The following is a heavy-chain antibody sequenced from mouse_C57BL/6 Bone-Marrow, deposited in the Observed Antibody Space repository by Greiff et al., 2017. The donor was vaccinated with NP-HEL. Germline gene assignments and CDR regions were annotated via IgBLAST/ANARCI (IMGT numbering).Heavy chain of an antibody. CDR3: ARSGRQLRRPYYYAMDD. CDR2: INPNNGGT. J-gene: IGHJ4*01. Sequence: EVQLQQSGPELVKPGASVKISCKASGYTFTDYYMNWVKQSHGKSLEWIGDINPNNGGTSYNQKFKGKATLTVDTSSSTAYMQLSSLTSEDSAVYYCARSGRQLRRPYYYAMDDWSEGTSVTVS. CDR1: GYTFTDYY. D-gene: IGHD3-2*02. V-gene: IGHV1-26*01.